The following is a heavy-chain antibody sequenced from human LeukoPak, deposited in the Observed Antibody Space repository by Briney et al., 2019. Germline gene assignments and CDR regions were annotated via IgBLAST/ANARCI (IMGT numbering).Heavy chain of an antibody. V-gene: IGHV4-59*01. Sequence: PSETLSLTCTVSGVSINTYYWAWIRQSPGKGLESIGYISSSGRTNYNPSPKSRVTISVDTSKNQFSLKLSSVTAADTAVYYCARTLYGDRFDYWGQGTLVTVSS. CDR1: GVSINTYY. D-gene: IGHD4-17*01. J-gene: IGHJ4*02. CDR2: ISSSGRT. CDR3: ARTLYGDRFDY.